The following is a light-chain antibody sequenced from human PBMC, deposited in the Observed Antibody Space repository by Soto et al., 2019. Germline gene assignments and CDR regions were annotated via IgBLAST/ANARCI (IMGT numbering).Light chain of an antibody. J-gene: IGKJ2*01. CDR2: RVS. CDR1: QSLVHSDGRTY. V-gene: IGKV2-24*01. CDR3: MQATHYRPYT. Sequence: DIVLTQTPLSSPVTLGQPASISCRSSQSLVHSDGRTYLNWLHQRPGQPPRLLISRVSNRFSGVRDRFSGSGAGTDFTLRISRVEAEDVGVYYCMQATHYRPYTFGQGTKLEI.